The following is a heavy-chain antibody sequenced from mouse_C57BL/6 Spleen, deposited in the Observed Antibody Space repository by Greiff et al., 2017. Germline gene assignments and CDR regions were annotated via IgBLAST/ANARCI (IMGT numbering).Heavy chain of an antibody. D-gene: IGHD2-4*01. CDR3: AYYDYYFDY. V-gene: IGHV1-64*01. CDR2: IHPNSGST. CDR1: GYTFTSYW. Sequence: QVQLKQPGAELVKPGASVKLSCKASGYTFTSYWMHWVKQRPGQGLEWIGMIHPNSGSTNYNEKFKSKATLTVDKSSSTAYMQLSSLTSEDSAVYYCAYYDYYFDYWGQGTTLTVSS. J-gene: IGHJ2*01.